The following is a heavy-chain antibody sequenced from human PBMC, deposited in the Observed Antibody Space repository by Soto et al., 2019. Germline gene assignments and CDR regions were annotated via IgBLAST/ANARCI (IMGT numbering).Heavy chain of an antibody. CDR1: GGTFSSYT. CDR3: ARDPCSGGSCYSSGIDY. D-gene: IGHD2-15*01. Sequence: ASVKVSCKASGGTFSSYTISWVRQAPGQGLEWMGRIIPILGIANYAQKLQGRVTITADKSTSTAYMELSSLRSEDTAVYYCARDPCSGGSCYSSGIDYWGQGNQVTVSS. CDR2: IIPILGIA. J-gene: IGHJ4*02. V-gene: IGHV1-69*02.